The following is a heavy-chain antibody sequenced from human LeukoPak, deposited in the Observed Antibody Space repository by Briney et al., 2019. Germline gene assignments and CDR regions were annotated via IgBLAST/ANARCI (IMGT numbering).Heavy chain of an antibody. D-gene: IGHD3-10*01. CDR3: ARAFFGGSGTRWFDP. J-gene: IGHJ5*02. CDR2: ISGSGVTM. CDR1: GFTFSSYE. Sequence: GGSLRLSCAASGFTFSSYEMNWVRQAPGRGLEWVSYISGSGVTMYYADSVKGRFTISRDNAKNSLYLQMNSLRDEDTAVYYCARAFFGGSGTRWFDPWGQGTLVTVSS. V-gene: IGHV3-48*03.